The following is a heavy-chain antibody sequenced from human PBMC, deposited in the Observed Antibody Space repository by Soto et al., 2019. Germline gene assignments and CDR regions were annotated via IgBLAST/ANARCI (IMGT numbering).Heavy chain of an antibody. CDR3: AKDSLAYCSSAGCYFPDY. Sequence: PGGSLRLSCAASGFTFSTYAMSWVRQAPGKGLEWMAVISYDGGKEENVDSVKGRFTISRDNSKNTLYLQVNSLRPDDTAVYFCAKDSLAYCSSAGCYFPDYWGQGTKVTVSS. CDR1: GFTFSTYA. CDR2: ISYDGGKE. D-gene: IGHD2-2*01. J-gene: IGHJ4*02. V-gene: IGHV3-30*18.